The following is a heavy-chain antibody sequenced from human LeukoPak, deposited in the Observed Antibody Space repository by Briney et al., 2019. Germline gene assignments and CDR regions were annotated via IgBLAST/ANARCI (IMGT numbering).Heavy chain of an antibody. V-gene: IGHV1-2*02. Sequence: ASVTVPCKASGYTFTGYYVHWVRQAPGQGLEWMGWINPKIGGTNYAQKFQGRVTMTRDTSISTAYMELSRLRSDDTAVYYCAREIGSRSFLDNWGQGTLVTVSS. J-gene: IGHJ4*02. CDR1: GYTFTGYY. CDR2: INPKIGGT. D-gene: IGHD3-10*01. CDR3: AREIGSRSFLDN.